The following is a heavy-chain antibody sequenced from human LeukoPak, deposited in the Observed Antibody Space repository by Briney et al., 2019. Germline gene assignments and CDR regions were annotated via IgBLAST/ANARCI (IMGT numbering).Heavy chain of an antibody. D-gene: IGHD3-22*01. V-gene: IGHV3-48*03. CDR3: AREEDYYGSGSYGPFDY. CDR2: ISSSGSTI. J-gene: IGHJ4*02. CDR1: GFTFSNYE. Sequence: GGSLRLSCVASGFTFSNYEMKCVRQAPGKGLEWASYISSSGSTIYYADSVKGRFTISRDNAKNSLYLQMNSLRAEDTAVYYCAREEDYYGSGSYGPFDYWGQGTLVTVSS.